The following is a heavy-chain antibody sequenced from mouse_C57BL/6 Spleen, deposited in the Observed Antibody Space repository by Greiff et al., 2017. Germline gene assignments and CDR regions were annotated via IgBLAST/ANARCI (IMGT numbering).Heavy chain of an antibody. Sequence: VQLQQSGAELVRPGTSVKVSCKASGSAFTNSLLEWVKQRPGKGLEWIGVIIPGSGGTNYNEKFKGKATLTADKSSSTAYMQLSSLTSEDSAVYVCARSYYSNNYFDYWGQGTTLTVSS. V-gene: IGHV1-54*01. J-gene: IGHJ2*01. CDR1: GSAFTNSL. CDR3: ARSYYSNNYFDY. D-gene: IGHD2-5*01. CDR2: IIPGSGGT.